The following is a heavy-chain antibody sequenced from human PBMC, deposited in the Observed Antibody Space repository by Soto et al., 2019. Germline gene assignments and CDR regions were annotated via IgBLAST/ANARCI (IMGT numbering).Heavy chain of an antibody. D-gene: IGHD2-8*01. V-gene: IGHV4-31*03. CDR2: IYYSGST. J-gene: IGHJ6*02. Sequence: LSLTCTVSGGSISSGGYYWSWIRQHPGKGLEWIGYIYYSGSTYYNPSLKSRVTISVDTSKNQFSLRLSSVTAADTAVYYCARYCTNGVCSHYYYGMDVWGQGTTVTVSS. CDR3: ARYCTNGVCSHYYYGMDV. CDR1: GGSISSGGYY.